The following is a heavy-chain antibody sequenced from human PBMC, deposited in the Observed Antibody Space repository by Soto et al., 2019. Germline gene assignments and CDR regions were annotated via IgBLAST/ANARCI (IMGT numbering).Heavy chain of an antibody. CDR3: ARLFCSTTTCDSWFDP. CDR1: GYTFTTFW. D-gene: IGHD2-2*01. V-gene: IGHV5-10-1*01. CDR2: IDPRDSYV. J-gene: IGHJ5*02. Sequence: GESLKISCTGFGYTFTTFWVTWVRQMPGKGLEWMGRIDPRDSYVNYSPSFQGHVTISVDKSISTAYLQWGSLEASDTAMYYCARLFCSTTTCDSWFDPWGQGTLVTVSS.